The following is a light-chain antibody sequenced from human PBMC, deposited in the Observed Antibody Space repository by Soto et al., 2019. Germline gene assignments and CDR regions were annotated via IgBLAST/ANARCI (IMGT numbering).Light chain of an antibody. J-gene: IGKJ1*01. CDR3: QQYGSSPLT. V-gene: IGKV3-20*01. CDR2: GAS. CDR1: QSVSSSY. Sequence: EIVLTQSPGTLSLSPGERATLSCRASQSVSSSYLAWYQQKPGQAPRLLIYGASSRATGIPDRFSGSGSGTDFTLNISRLEPEDCAVYYCQQYGSSPLTFCQGTKVDIK.